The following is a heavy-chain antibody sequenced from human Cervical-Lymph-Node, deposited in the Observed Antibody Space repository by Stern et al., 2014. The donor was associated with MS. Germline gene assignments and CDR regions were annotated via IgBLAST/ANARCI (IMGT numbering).Heavy chain of an antibody. J-gene: IGHJ1*01. CDR1: GFTFSSYG. D-gene: IGHD4-23*01. CDR3: TAGGGNTAKYFQH. CDR2: IRYDGSNK. Sequence: VQLVQSGGGVVQPGRSLKLSCAASGFTFSSYGMHWVRQAPGKGLEWVAVIRYDGSNKYYADSVKGRFTISRDNSKSTLYLQMNSLRAEDTAVYYCTAGGGNTAKYFQHWGQGTLVTVSS. V-gene: IGHV3-33*01.